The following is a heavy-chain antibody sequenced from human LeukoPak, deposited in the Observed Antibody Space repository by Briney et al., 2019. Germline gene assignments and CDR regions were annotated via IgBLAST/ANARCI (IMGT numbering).Heavy chain of an antibody. Sequence: GGSLRLSCAASRFTFSSYAMHWVRQAPGKGLEGVAVISYDGSNKYYADSVKGRFTISRDNSKNTLYLQMNSLRAEDTAVYYCARALYSSSSYFDYWGQGTLVTVSS. CDR2: ISYDGSNK. V-gene: IGHV3-30-3*01. CDR3: ARALYSSSSYFDY. D-gene: IGHD6-13*01. J-gene: IGHJ4*02. CDR1: RFTFSSYA.